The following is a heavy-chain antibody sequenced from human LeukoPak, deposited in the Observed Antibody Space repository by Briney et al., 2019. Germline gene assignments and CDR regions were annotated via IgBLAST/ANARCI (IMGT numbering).Heavy chain of an antibody. Sequence: SETLSLTCIVSGYSISSGYYWAWIRPSPEKGLQWIGSIYNSGKTFYNPSLESRVTISVDTSKNQYSLRLTSVTAADTAVYYCARCFDYGGSPLPHDAFNFWGQGTKVAVSS. D-gene: IGHD4-23*01. CDR2: IYNSGKT. CDR3: ARCFDYGGSPLPHDAFNF. CDR1: GYSISSGYY. J-gene: IGHJ3*01. V-gene: IGHV4-38-2*02.